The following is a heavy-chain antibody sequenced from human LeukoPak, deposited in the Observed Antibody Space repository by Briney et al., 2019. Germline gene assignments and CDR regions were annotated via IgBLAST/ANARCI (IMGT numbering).Heavy chain of an antibody. CDR2: IQPADSQT. CDR3: ARRLRTGGFDI. V-gene: IGHV5-51*01. D-gene: IGHD1-1*01. Sequence: PGESLKISCMGSGYRFTTYWIDWVRQVPGKGLEWMGLIQPADSQTRYNPSFQGQVTLSDDKPINTAYLQWSSLRPSDTAIYYCARRLRTGGFDIWGQGTEVTVSS. CDR1: GYRFTTYW. J-gene: IGHJ3*02.